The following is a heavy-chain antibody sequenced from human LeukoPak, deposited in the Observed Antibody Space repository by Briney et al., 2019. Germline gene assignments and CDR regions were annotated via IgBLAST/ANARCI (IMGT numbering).Heavy chain of an antibody. D-gene: IGHD2-21*02. CDR2: IYYSGST. V-gene: IGHV4-59*01. CDR3: ARVCGGDCYPQAVYYYYYYGMDV. CDR1: GGSISSYY. J-gene: IGHJ6*02. Sequence: SETLSLTCTVSGGSISSYYWSWIQQPPGKGLEWIGYIYYSGSTNYNPSLKSRVTISVDTSKNQFSLKLSSVTAADTAVYYCARVCGGDCYPQAVYYYYYYGMDVWGQGTTVTVSS.